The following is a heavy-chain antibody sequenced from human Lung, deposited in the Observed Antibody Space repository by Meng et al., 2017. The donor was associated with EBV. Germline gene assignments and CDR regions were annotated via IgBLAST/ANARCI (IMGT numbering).Heavy chain of an antibody. V-gene: IGHV4-31*03. J-gene: IGHJ4*02. D-gene: IGHD6-19*01. CDR1: GGSVDSGAYY. CDR3: ARLRLVWMFDY. Sequence: QWQLQESGPGLVRPSQTLSLTCTVSGGSVDSGAYYWSWIRQRPGKGLEWIGYIYYSGSTFYTPSLKSRATLSVDTSKNQFSLKLNSVTAADTAVYYCARLRLVWMFDYWGQGALVTVSS. CDR2: IYYSGST.